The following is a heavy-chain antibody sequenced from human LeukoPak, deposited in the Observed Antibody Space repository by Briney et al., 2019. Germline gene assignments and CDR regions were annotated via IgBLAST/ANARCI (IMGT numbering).Heavy chain of an antibody. V-gene: IGHV3-7*01. Sequence: PGGSLRLSCVVSGFTFSSYWMSWVRQAPGMGLEWVANIKQDGSEKYYVDSVKGRFTMSRDNAKNSLYLQMNSLRAEDTAVYYCARVQWELRGVGSYFEYWGQGALVTVSS. CDR3: ARVQWELRGVGSYFEY. J-gene: IGHJ4*02. D-gene: IGHD1-26*01. CDR2: IKQDGSEK. CDR1: GFTFSSYW.